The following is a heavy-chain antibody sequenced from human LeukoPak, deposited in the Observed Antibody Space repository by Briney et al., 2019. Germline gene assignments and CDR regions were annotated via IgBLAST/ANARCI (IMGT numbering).Heavy chain of an antibody. V-gene: IGHV4-39*07. CDR3: ARGHRAPTEDYYYMDV. Sequence: TSETLSPTCSVSGDSISTSSYYWGWIRQPPGKGLEWIGTIYYSGSTYYNPSLTSRVTISVDTSKNQFSLKLSSVTAADTAVYYCARGHRAPTEDYYYMDVWGKGTTVTVSS. D-gene: IGHD4-17*01. CDR2: IYYSGST. CDR1: GDSISTSSYY. J-gene: IGHJ6*03.